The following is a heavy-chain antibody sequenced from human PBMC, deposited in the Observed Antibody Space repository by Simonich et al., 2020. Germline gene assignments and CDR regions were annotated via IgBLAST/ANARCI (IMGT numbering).Heavy chain of an antibody. J-gene: IGHJ3*02. V-gene: IGHV4-34*01. D-gene: IGHD3-16*01. Sequence: QVQLQQWGAGLLKPSETLSLTCAVYGGSFSGYYWSWIRQPTGKGLEWIGEIKHSESTNHNPSLKRRVTLSVDTSKNQFSLKLSSVTAADTAVYYCARPLGIVWAFDIWGQGTMVTVSS. CDR1: GGSFSGYY. CDR2: IKHSEST. CDR3: ARPLGIVWAFDI.